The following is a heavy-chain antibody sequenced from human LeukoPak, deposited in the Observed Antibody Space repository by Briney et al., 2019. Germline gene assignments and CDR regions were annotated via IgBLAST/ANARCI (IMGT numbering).Heavy chain of an antibody. CDR1: GYTFTSYD. CDR3: ARESGSGWSLYYYYGMDV. V-gene: IGHV1-8*01. J-gene: IGHJ6*02. D-gene: IGHD6-19*01. CDR2: MNPNSGNT. Sequence: ASVKVSCKASGYTFTSYDINWVRQATGQGLEWVGWMNPNSGNTGYAQKFQGRVTMTRNTSISTAYMELSSLRSEDTAVYYCARESGSGWSLYYYYGMDVWGQGTTVTVSS.